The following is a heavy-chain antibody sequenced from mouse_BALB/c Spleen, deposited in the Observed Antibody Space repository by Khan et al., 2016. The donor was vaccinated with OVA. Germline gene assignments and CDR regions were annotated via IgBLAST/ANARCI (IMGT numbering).Heavy chain of an antibody. D-gene: IGHD6-1*01. CDR2: IAPANGDT. J-gene: IGHJ1*01. V-gene: IGHV14-3*02. Sequence: VQLKESGAELVKPGASVRLSCTASGFNIKDTYIHWVKQRPEQGLEWIGRIAPANGDTKYDPKFQDKATITSDTSSNTSYLQLRSLTSEDTAVYYCAHPSDVPRFFEVWGAGTTGTVSS. CDR1: GFNIKDTY. CDR3: AHPSDVPRFFEV.